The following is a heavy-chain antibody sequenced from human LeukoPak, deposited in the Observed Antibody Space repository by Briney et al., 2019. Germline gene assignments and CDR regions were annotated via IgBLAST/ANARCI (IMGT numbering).Heavy chain of an antibody. Sequence: SETLSLTCAVYGGSFSDYDWSWIRQPPGKGLEWIGEISHSGTTNCDPSLKSRISMSIDTSRSQFSLNLRSVTAADTAVYYCARDYDVLTAYPPTQLFDPWGQGTLVTVSS. V-gene: IGHV4-34*10. CDR1: GGSFSDYD. CDR3: ARDYDVLTAYPPTQLFDP. CDR2: ISHSGTT. D-gene: IGHD3-9*01. J-gene: IGHJ5*02.